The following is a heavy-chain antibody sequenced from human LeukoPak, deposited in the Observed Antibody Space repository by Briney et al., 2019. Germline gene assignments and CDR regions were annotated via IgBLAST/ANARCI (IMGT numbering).Heavy chain of an antibody. CDR3: ASYQLLYD. CDR1: GFTFSSYS. V-gene: IGHV3-48*01. D-gene: IGHD2-2*01. J-gene: IGHJ4*02. Sequence: RGSLRLSCAASGFTFSSYSMNWVRQAPGKGLEWVSYISSSSSTIYYADSVKGRFTISRDNAKNSLYLQMNSLRAVDTAVYYCASYQLLYDWGQGTLVTVSS. CDR2: ISSSSSTI.